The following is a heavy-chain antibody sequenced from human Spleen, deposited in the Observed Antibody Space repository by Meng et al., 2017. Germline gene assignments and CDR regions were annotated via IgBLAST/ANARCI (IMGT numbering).Heavy chain of an antibody. J-gene: IGHJ4*02. CDR1: GYTFTDYY. CDR3: ARDEDISAAGKLFGDY. Sequence: ASVKVSCKTSGYTFTDYYMHWVRQAPGQGLEWMGWFNPNSGDTNYAQKFQGRVTMTGDTSISTAYMELSGLRSDDTAMYYCARDEDISAAGKLFGDYWGQGTLVTVSS. D-gene: IGHD6-25*01. V-gene: IGHV1-2*02. CDR2: FNPNSGDT.